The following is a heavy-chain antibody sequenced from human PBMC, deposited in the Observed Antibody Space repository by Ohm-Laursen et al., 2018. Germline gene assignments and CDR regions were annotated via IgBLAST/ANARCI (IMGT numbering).Heavy chain of an antibody. V-gene: IGHV4-59*04. CDR3: VRHEDFFQSRRFFDY. CDR1: GGSISSYY. J-gene: IGHJ4*02. CDR2: IYHSGST. Sequence: SDTLSLTWTVSGGSISSYYWSWVRQPPGKGLEWIGTIYHSGSTYYNLFLKSRVTISVDTSKNQFSLKLGSVTAADTAVYYCVRHEDFFQSRRFFDYWGQGTLVTVSS. D-gene: IGHD2-15*01.